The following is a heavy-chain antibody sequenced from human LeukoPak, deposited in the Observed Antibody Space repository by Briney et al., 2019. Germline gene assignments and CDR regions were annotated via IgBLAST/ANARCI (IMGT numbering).Heavy chain of an antibody. J-gene: IGHJ6*02. CDR1: GFTFSSYE. V-gene: IGHV3-48*03. D-gene: IGHD6-19*01. CDR2: ISSSGSTI. Sequence: GGSLRLSCAASGFTFSSYEMNWVRQAPGKGLEWVSYISSSGSTIYYADSVKGRFTISRDNAKNSLYLQMNSLRAEDTAVYHCARDKSGWLSYGMDVWGQGTTVTVSS. CDR3: ARDKSGWLSYGMDV.